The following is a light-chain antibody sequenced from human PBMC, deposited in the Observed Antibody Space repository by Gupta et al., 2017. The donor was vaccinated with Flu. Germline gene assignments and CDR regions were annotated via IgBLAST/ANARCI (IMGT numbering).Light chain of an antibody. CDR2: DAS. CDR3: QQYKNWPPIT. CDR1: QSIGSV. V-gene: IGKV3D-15*01. J-gene: IGKJ2*01. Sequence: TLYVSPGERPTLSCRASQSIGSVLAWYKQKPGQAPRLLIYDASTRATGIPARFSGSGSGKEFTLTISSRQSEDFAVYYCQQYKNWPPITFGQGTKLEIK.